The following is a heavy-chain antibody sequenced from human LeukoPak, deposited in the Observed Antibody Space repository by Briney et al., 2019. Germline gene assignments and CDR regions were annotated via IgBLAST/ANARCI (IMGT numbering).Heavy chain of an antibody. CDR2: INHSGCT. CDR3: ARHIGGYYFDY. V-gene: IGHV4-34*01. CDR1: GASFSGYY. J-gene: IGHJ4*02. D-gene: IGHD5-12*01. Sequence: SETLSLTCAVYGASFSGYYWSWIRQPPGKGLEWIGEINHSGCTNYNPSLKSRVTISVDTSKNQFSLKLSSVTAADTAVYYCARHIGGYYFDYWGQGILVTVSS.